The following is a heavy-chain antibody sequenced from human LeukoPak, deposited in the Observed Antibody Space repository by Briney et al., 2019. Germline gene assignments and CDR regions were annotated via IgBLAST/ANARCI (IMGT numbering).Heavy chain of an antibody. D-gene: IGHD2-15*01. Sequence: SETLSLTCAVYGGSFSGYYWSWIRQPPGKGLEWIGEINHSGGTNYNPSLKSRVTISVDTSKNQFSLKLSSVAAEDTAVYYCAREGNHCSGGSCYGYWGQGTLVTVSS. CDR2: INHSGGT. CDR3: AREGNHCSGGSCYGY. V-gene: IGHV4-34*01. CDR1: GGSFSGYY. J-gene: IGHJ4*02.